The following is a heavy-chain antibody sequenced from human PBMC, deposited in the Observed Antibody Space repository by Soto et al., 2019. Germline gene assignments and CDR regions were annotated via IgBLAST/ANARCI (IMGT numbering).Heavy chain of an antibody. J-gene: IGHJ3*02. D-gene: IGHD2-15*01. V-gene: IGHV4-59*08. CDR3: SRYYCGGGRFQGFDI. CDR2: IYYSGSN. CDR1: GGSISSYY. Sequence: QVQLLESGPGLVKPSETLSLTCTVSGGSISSYYWSWIRQPPGKGLEWIGYIYYSGSNNYNPSLKSRVTISVDTSNNQFSLQLSSVTAADTAVYYCSRYYCGGGRFQGFDIWGQGTMVTVSS.